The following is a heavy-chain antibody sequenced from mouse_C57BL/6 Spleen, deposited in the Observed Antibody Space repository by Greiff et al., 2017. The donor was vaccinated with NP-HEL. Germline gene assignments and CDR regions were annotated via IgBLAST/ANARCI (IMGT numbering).Heavy chain of an antibody. V-gene: IGHV6-6*01. CDR1: GFTFSDAW. CDR3: TRPVVVATDWDFDV. Sequence: EVKLVESGGGLVQPGGSMKLSCAASGFTFSDAWMDWVRQSPEKGLEWVAEIRNKANNHATYYAESVKGRFTISRDDSKSSVYLQMNSLRAEDTGSYYCTRPVVVATDWDFDVWGPGTTVTVSS. D-gene: IGHD1-1*01. J-gene: IGHJ1*01. CDR2: IRNKANNHAT.